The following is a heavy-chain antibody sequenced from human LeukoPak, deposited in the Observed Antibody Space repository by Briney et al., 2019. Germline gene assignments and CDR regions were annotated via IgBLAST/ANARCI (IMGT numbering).Heavy chain of an antibody. CDR1: GGSISSGDYY. Sequence: SSETLSLTCTVSGGSISSGDYYWGWIRQPPGKGLEWIGNIFHNGNTYYNPSLKSRVTMSIDTSKKQFSLKLRTATAADTAVYYCARIEDVTRGYNHAYYFDYWGQGTLVTVSS. CDR2: IFHNGNT. CDR3: ARIEDVTRGYNHAYYFDY. D-gene: IGHD5-18*01. V-gene: IGHV4-39*07. J-gene: IGHJ4*02.